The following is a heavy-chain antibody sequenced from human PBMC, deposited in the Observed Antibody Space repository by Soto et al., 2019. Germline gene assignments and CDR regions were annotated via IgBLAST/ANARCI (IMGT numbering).Heavy chain of an antibody. CDR2: INHSGST. D-gene: IGHD2-8*01. CDR1: GGSFSGYY. J-gene: IGHJ5*02. Sequence: PSETLSLTCAVYGGSFSGYYWSWIRQPPGKGLEWIGEINHSGSTNYNPSLKSRVTISVDTSKNQFSLKLSSVTAADTDVYYCATTKGYCTNGVCYSWWFDPWGQGTLVTVSS. CDR3: ATTKGYCTNGVCYSWWFDP. V-gene: IGHV4-34*01.